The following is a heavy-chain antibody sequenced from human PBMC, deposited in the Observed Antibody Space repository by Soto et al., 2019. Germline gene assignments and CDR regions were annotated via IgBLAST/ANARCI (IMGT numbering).Heavy chain of an antibody. CDR1: GFPFGYYW. D-gene: IGHD3-3*01. CDR3: ARAWKIEKFGVISMSKGLDV. V-gene: IGHV3-7*03. J-gene: IGHJ6*02. CDR2: IKMDASEK. Sequence: EVQLVESGGGLVQPGGSLRLSCVASGFPFGYYWMSWVRQAPGKGLEWLATIKMDASEKKYVDSVKGRFTMSRDNAKNSLYLQMDSLRAEDTAVYFCARAWKIEKFGVISMSKGLDVWGQGTTVTVSS.